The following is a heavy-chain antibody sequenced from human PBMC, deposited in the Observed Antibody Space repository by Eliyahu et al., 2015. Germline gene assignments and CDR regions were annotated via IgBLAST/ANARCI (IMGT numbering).Heavy chain of an antibody. CDR3: AKDLSSGDYSYGMDV. J-gene: IGHJ6*02. CDR2: ISGSGGST. V-gene: IGHV3-23*01. Sequence: EVQLLESGGGLVQPGGSLRLSCAXSVFTFXXYAMSWVCQGPGKGVEWVSAISGSGGSTYYADSVKGRFTISRDNSKNTLYLQMNSLRAEDTAVYYCAKDLSSGDYSYGMDVWGQGTTVTVSS. CDR1: VFTFXXYA. D-gene: IGHD2/OR15-2a*01.